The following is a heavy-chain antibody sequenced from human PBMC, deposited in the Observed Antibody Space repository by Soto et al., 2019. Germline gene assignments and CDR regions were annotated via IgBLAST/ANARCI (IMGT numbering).Heavy chain of an antibody. D-gene: IGHD3-22*01. V-gene: IGHV4-30-4*01. J-gene: IGHJ4*02. Sequence: HVQLQESGRGPVTPSQTLSLSCTFSGVSITSGSYYWTWVRQSPGKGLEWIGYRYYSGNTYYNPSLNGRATISVDTSNNPFSLKLTSVTAADTAVYYCARGGYDTSGQTFIGWGPDCWGQGTLVTVS. CDR2: RYYSGNT. CDR3: ARGGYDTSGQTFIGWGPDC. CDR1: GVSITSGSYY.